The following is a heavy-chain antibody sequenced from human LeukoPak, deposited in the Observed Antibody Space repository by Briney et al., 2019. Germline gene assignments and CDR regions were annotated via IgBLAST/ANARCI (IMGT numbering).Heavy chain of an antibody. J-gene: IGHJ3*02. Sequence: GSVKVSCKASGYTFTSYAMNWVRQAPGQGLEWMGWINTNTGNPTYAQGFTGRFVFSLDTSVSTAYLQISSLKAEDTAVYYCAGGISSRPFGAFDIWGQGTMVTVSS. CDR1: GYTFTSYA. D-gene: IGHD6-13*01. V-gene: IGHV7-4-1*02. CDR3: AGGISSRPFGAFDI. CDR2: INTNTGNP.